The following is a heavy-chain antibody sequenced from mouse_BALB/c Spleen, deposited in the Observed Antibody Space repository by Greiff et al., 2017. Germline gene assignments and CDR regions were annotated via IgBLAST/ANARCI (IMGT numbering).Heavy chain of an antibody. Sequence: EVKLLESGPGLVKPSQSLSLTCTVTGYSITSDYAWNWIRQFPGNKLEWMGYISYSGSTSYNPSLKSRISITRDTSKNQFFLQLNSVTTEDTATYYCAREWLLRAMDYWGQGTSVTVSS. CDR2: ISYSGST. J-gene: IGHJ4*01. D-gene: IGHD2-3*01. CDR3: AREWLLRAMDY. V-gene: IGHV3-2*02. CDR1: GYSITSDYA.